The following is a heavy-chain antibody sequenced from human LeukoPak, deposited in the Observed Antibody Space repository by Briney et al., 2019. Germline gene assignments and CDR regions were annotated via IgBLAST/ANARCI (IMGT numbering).Heavy chain of an antibody. CDR1: GCSISSGFY. Sequence: SETLSLTCAVSGCSISSGFYGGWIRQPPGKGLEWIGSIYRSGSTYYRPSLNSRVTISVDTSKNHFSLRLRSVTATDTAVYYCARVANYSGSSGYPESFFDYWGQGALVTVSS. J-gene: IGHJ4*02. CDR2: IYRSGST. CDR3: ARVANYSGSSGYPESFFDY. V-gene: IGHV4-38-2*01. D-gene: IGHD3-22*01.